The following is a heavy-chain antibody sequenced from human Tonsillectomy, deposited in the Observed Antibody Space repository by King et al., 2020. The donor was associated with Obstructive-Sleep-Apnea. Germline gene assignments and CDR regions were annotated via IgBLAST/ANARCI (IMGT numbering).Heavy chain of an antibody. Sequence: QLVQSGAEVKKPGASVKVSCKASGYTFTGYYMHWVRQAPGQGLEWMGWINPDTGVTNFAQNFQGRVTMTRDTSVSTAYLELSRLRSDDTAVYYCARNSGYDYYFDYWGQGTLATVSS. CDR2: INPDTGVT. CDR1: GYTFTGYY. V-gene: IGHV1-2*02. J-gene: IGHJ4*02. D-gene: IGHD5-12*01. CDR3: ARNSGYDYYFDY.